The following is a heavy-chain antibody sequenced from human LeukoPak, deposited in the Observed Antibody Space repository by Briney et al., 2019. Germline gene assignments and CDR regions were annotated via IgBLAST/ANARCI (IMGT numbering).Heavy chain of an antibody. J-gene: IGHJ4*02. CDR2: ISDDGSKK. CDR1: GFTFSIYA. D-gene: IGHD1-26*01. Sequence: GGSLRLSCAASGFTFSIYAMHWARQAPAKGLEWVAVISDDGSKKYYADSVKGRFTISRDNSKNTLYLQMNSLGREDTAVYFCGREFSGDPDYWGQGTLVTVSS. V-gene: IGHV3-30*03. CDR3: GREFSGDPDY.